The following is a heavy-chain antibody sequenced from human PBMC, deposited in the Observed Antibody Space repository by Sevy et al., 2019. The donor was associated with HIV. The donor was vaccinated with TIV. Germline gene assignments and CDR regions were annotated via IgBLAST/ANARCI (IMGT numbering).Heavy chain of an antibody. J-gene: IGHJ4*02. CDR1: GFPFNRHD. CDR2: IIGDDGST. V-gene: IGHV3-23*01. Sequence: GGSLRLSCVASGFPFNRHDMTWVRQAPGKGLEWVSGIIGDDGSTYYADSVKGRFTISRDISTNTLSLEMNRLTFDDTALYYCMKGFWHENWGQGTQVTVSS. CDR3: MKGFWHEN. D-gene: IGHD3-10*01.